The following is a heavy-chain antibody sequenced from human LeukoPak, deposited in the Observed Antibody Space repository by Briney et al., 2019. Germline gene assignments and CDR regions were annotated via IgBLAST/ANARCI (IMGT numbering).Heavy chain of an antibody. Sequence: GASVKVSCKASGYSFTDYYMHWVRQAPGQGLEWMGIINPSGGSTSYAQKFQGRVTMTRDTSTSTVYMELSSLRSEDTAVYYCARDSCSGGSCLYYYDSSGYYSPGELDYWGQGTLVTVSS. CDR3: ARDSCSGGSCLYYYDSSGYYSPGELDY. J-gene: IGHJ4*02. CDR1: GYSFTDYY. CDR2: INPSGGST. D-gene: IGHD3-22*01. V-gene: IGHV1-46*01.